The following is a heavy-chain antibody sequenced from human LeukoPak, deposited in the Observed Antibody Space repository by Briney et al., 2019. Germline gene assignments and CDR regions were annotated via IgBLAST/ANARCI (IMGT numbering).Heavy chain of an antibody. D-gene: IGHD3-22*01. CDR1: GFNFSNYG. V-gene: IGHV1-18*01. CDR3: ARDPYYYDSSGPVVGY. Sequence: ASVKVSCKASGFNFSNYGISWVRQAPGQGLEWMGWISADNGNTNYAQKLQGRVTMTTDTSTSTAYMELRSLRSDDTAVYYCARDPYYYDSSGPVVGYWGQGTLVTVSS. J-gene: IGHJ4*02. CDR2: ISADNGNT.